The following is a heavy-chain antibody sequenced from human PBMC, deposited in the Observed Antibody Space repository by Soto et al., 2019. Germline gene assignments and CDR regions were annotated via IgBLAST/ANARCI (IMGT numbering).Heavy chain of an antibody. V-gene: IGHV1-2*04. J-gene: IGHJ4*02. CDR2: INPNSGGT. Sequence: ASVKVSCKASGYSFTGYYMHWVRQAPGQGLEWMGWINPNSGGTNYAQKFQGWVTMTRDTSTSTAYMELSRLRSDDTAVYYCARTCGGDCYRGYFDYWGQGTLVTVSS. CDR1: GYSFTGYY. CDR3: ARTCGGDCYRGYFDY. D-gene: IGHD2-21*02.